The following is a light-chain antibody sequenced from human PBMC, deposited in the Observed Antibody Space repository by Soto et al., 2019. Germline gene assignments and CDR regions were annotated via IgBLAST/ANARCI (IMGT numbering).Light chain of an antibody. CDR1: SSDVGGYNY. CDR2: DVS. J-gene: IGLJ1*01. CDR3: CSYAGSYV. Sequence: QSALTQPRSVSGSPGQSVTISCTGTSSDVGGYNYVSWYQQHPGKAPKLMIYDVSKRPSGVPDRFSGSKSGNTASPTISGLQAEDEADYYCCSYAGSYVFGTGTKVTVL. V-gene: IGLV2-11*01.